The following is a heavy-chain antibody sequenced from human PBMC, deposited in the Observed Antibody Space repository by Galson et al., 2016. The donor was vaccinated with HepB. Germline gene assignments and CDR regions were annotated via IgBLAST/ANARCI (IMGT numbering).Heavy chain of an antibody. CDR3: ARDAPLYNWFDP. V-gene: IGHV1-18*01. CDR2: ISAYNGNT. Sequence: VKVSCKASGYTFTNYGISWVRQAPGQGLEWMGWISAYNGNTNYAQKFQGRVTLTTDTATSTADMELRSLRSDDTDVYYCARDAPLYNWFDPWGQGTLVTVSS. CDR1: GYTFTNYG. J-gene: IGHJ5*02.